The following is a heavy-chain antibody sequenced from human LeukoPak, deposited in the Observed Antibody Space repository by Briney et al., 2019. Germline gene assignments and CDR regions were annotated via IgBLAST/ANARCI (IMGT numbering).Heavy chain of an antibody. CDR2: IYYRGTT. Sequence: GSLRLSCAASGFTFSSYAMSWIRQPPGKGLEWIGYIYYRGTTNYDPSLKSRVTISVDTSKNQFSLKLTSVTAADTAVYYCARGAAAGGGLAFDYWGQGTLVTVSS. D-gene: IGHD6-13*01. CDR1: GFTFSSYA. V-gene: IGHV4-59*01. J-gene: IGHJ4*02. CDR3: ARGAAAGGGLAFDY.